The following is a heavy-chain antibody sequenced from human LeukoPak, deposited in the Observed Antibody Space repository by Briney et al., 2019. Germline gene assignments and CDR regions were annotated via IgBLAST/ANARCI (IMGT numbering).Heavy chain of an antibody. CDR3: AKLLLETGGVGEEFDY. CDR2: IWSDGNKK. J-gene: IGHJ4*02. Sequence: PGGSLRLSCAASGFTFSSYAMYWVRQAPDKGLEWVAFIWSDGNKKYYADSVKGRFTISRDNSRNTVNLQMNSLTSEDTAVYDCAKLLLETGGVGEEFDYWGQGTLVTVSS. V-gene: IGHV3-30*02. D-gene: IGHD2-8*02. CDR1: GFTFSSYA.